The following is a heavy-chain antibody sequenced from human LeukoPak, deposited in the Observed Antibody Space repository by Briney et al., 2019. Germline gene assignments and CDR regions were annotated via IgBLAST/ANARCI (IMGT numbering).Heavy chain of an antibody. CDR2: INQDGSEK. D-gene: IGHD3-3*02. CDR1: GFMFSTYS. Sequence: GGSLRLSCAASGFMFSTYSMTWVRQAPGKGLEWVATINQDGSEKYYVDSVKGRFIISRDNAKSSVYLQMDSLRAEETAVYSCVRGHLWLENWGQGTLVTVSS. J-gene: IGHJ4*02. V-gene: IGHV3-7*03. CDR3: VRGHLWLEN.